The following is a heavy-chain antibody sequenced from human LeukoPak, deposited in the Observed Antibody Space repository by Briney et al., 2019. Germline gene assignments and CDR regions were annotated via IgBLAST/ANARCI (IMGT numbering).Heavy chain of an antibody. CDR3: AKAYDSSGYYDFDPLPYDY. CDR1: GFTFSSYG. D-gene: IGHD3-22*01. Sequence: TGRSLRLSCAASGFTFSSYGMHWVRQAPGKGLEWVAVISYDGSNKYYADSVKGRFTISRDNSKNTLYLQMNSLRAEDTAVYYSAKAYDSSGYYDFDPLPYDYWGQGTLVTVSS. CDR2: ISYDGSNK. V-gene: IGHV3-30*18. J-gene: IGHJ4*02.